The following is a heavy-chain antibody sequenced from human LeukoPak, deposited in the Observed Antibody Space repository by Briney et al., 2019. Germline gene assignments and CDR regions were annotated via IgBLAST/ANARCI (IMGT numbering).Heavy chain of an antibody. CDR1: GYTFTSYY. CDR2: INPSGGST. V-gene: IGHV1-46*01. CDR3: ARGGSGSYRKTIYYYYMDV. D-gene: IGHD3-10*01. Sequence: GASVKVSCKASGYTFTSYYMHWVRQAPGQGLEWMGIINPSGGSTSYAQKFQGRVTMTRDMSTSTVYVELSSLRSEDTAVYYCARGGSGSYRKTIYYYYMDVWGKGTTVTVSS. J-gene: IGHJ6*03.